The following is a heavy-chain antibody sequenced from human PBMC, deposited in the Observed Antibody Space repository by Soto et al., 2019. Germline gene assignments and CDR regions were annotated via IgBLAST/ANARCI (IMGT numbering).Heavy chain of an antibody. V-gene: IGHV3-48*01. CDR3: VFDFWLVPTV. D-gene: IGHD3-3*01. J-gene: IGHJ6*04. CDR2: IHSSSWEV. CDR1: GFTFSTHS. Sequence: EVQLVESGGGLVQPGGSLKLSCAASGFTFSTHSMNWVRQAPGRGLEWVSYIHSSSWEVYADSVRGRFTVSRDNAKNSLYLQMSSLRAEDTAVYYCVFDFWLVPTVWGKGTTVTVSS.